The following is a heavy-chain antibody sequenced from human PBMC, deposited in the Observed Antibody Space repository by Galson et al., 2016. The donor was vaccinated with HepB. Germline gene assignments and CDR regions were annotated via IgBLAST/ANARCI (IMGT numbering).Heavy chain of an antibody. Sequence: SLRLSCAASEFTVSSNCMSWVRQAPGKGLEWVSLISSGGTTFYADSVKGRLTILRDNSQNTLYLQMNSLRADETAVYYCARDWRGSGSYNPYYYYGMDVWGQGTTVTVSS. CDR3: ARDWRGSGSYNPYYYYGMDV. J-gene: IGHJ6*02. CDR2: ISSGGTT. CDR1: EFTVSSNC. V-gene: IGHV3-53*01. D-gene: IGHD3-10*01.